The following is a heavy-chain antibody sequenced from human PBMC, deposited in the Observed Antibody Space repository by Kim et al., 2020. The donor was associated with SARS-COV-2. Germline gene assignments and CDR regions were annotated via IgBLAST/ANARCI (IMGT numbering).Heavy chain of an antibody. V-gene: IGHV3-53*04. CDR3: ARGIVRGVIIEYYGMDV. CDR2: IYSGGST. D-gene: IGHD3-10*01. CDR1: GFTVSSNY. Sequence: GGSLRLSCAASGFTVSSNYMSWVRQAPGKGLEWVSVIYSGGSTYYADSVKGRFTISRHNSKNTLYLQMNSLRAEDTAVYYCARGIVRGVIIEYYGMDVWGQGPTVTVSS. J-gene: IGHJ6*02.